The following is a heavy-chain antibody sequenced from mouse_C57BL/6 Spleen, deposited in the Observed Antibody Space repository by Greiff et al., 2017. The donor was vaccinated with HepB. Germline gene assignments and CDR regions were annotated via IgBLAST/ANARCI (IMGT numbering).Heavy chain of an antibody. Sequence: VKLMESGAELARPGASVKLSCKASGYTFTSYGISWVKQRTGQGLEWIGEIYPRSGNTYYNEKFKGKATRTADKSSSTAYMELRSLTSEDSAVYFCARSTTVESPWFAYWGQGTLVTVSA. CDR3: ARSTTVESPWFAY. J-gene: IGHJ3*01. V-gene: IGHV1-81*01. CDR1: GYTFTSYG. CDR2: IYPRSGNT. D-gene: IGHD1-1*01.